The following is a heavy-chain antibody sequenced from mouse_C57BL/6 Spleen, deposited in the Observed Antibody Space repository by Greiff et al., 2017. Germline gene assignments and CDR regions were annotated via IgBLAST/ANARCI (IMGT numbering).Heavy chain of an antibody. D-gene: IGHD1-1*01. J-gene: IGHJ2*01. CDR2: IYPGNSDT. CDR3: TRTVVARGVFDY. Sequence: VQLQQSGTVLARPGASVKMSCKTSGYTFTSYWMHWVKQRPGQGLEWIGAIYPGNSDTSYNQKFKGKAKLTAVTSASTAYMELSSLTNEDSAVYCGTRTVVARGVFDYWGQGTTLTVSS. CDR1: GYTFTSYW. V-gene: IGHV1-5*01.